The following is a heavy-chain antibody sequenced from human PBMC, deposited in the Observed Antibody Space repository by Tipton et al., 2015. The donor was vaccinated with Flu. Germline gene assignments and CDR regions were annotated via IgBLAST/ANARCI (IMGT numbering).Heavy chain of an antibody. J-gene: IGHJ5*02. Sequence: SGAEVKVSCKASGGTFSSYAISWVRQAPGQGLEWMGGIIPIFGTANYAQKFQGRVTITADESTSTAYMELSSLRSEDTAVYYCATSFYYDLGWFDPWGQGTLVTVSS. CDR1: GGTFSSYA. D-gene: IGHD3-3*01. CDR3: ATSFYYDLGWFDP. CDR2: IIPIFGTA. V-gene: IGHV1-69*01.